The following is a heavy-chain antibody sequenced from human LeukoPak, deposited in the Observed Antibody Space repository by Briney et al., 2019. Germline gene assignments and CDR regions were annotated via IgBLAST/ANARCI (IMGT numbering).Heavy chain of an antibody. J-gene: IGHJ4*02. CDR1: GYTFTGYY. D-gene: IGHD3-10*01. Sequence: ASVKVSCKASGYTFTGYYIHWVRQAPGQGLEWMGIINPSGGSTSYAQKFQGRVTMTRDMSTSTVYMELSSLRSEDTAVYYCASGGNYYGSGSYGVLFMDYWGQGTLVTVSS. CDR2: INPSGGST. CDR3: ASGGNYYGSGSYGVLFMDY. V-gene: IGHV1-46*01.